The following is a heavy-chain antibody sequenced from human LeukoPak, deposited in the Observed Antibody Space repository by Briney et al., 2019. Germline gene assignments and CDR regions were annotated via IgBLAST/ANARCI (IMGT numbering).Heavy chain of an antibody. V-gene: IGHV4-59*01. J-gene: IGHJ4*02. CDR3: ARVGNWNDLDN. Sequence: SETLSLTCTVSGGSISSYYWSWIRQPPGKGLEWIGYIYYSGSTNYNPSLKSRVTISVDTSKNQFSLKLSSVTAADTAVYYCARVGNWNDLDNWGQGTLVTVSS. CDR1: GGSISSYY. CDR2: IYYSGST. D-gene: IGHD1-20*01.